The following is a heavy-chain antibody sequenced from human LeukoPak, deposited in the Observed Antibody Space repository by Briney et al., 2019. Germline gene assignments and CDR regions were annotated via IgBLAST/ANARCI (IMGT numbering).Heavy chain of an antibody. Sequence: SETLSLTCTVSGVSISSYYWSWIRQPPGKGLEWIGYIFYSGSTNYNPSLKSRVTISLDTSKNQFSLKLSAVTAADTAVYYCARMTTVTTFYAFDIWGQGTMVTVSS. CDR2: IFYSGST. V-gene: IGHV4-59*01. CDR1: GVSISSYY. CDR3: ARMTTVTTFYAFDI. J-gene: IGHJ3*02. D-gene: IGHD4-17*01.